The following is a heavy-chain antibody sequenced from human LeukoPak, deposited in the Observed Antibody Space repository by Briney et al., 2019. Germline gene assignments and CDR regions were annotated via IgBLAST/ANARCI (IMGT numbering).Heavy chain of an antibody. CDR2: IDPGDSDT. CDR3: ARLGFEVPAALGEPLPSNWFDP. V-gene: IGHV5-51*01. Sequence: GESLKISCKGSGYSFTSYWIAWVRQMPGTGLEWMGIIDPGDSDTRYSPSFQGQVTISADKSISTAYLQWSSLKASDTAIYYCARLGFEVPAALGEPLPSNWFDPWGQGSLVTVSS. J-gene: IGHJ5*02. CDR1: GYSFTSYW. D-gene: IGHD2-2*01.